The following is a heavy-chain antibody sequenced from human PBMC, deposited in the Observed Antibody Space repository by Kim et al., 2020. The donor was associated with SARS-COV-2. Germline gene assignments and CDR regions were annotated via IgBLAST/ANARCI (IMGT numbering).Heavy chain of an antibody. D-gene: IGHD2-21*02. CDR3: ARERDDGYGPRGGAFDI. V-gene: IGHV4-31*03. CDR2: IYYSGST. J-gene: IGHJ3*02. CDR1: GGSISSGGYY. Sequence: SETLSLTCTVSGGSISSGGYYWSWIRQHPGKGLEWIGYIYYSGSTYYNPSLKSRVTISVDTSKNQFSLKLSSVTAADTAVYYCARERDDGYGPRGGAFDIWGQGTMVNVSS.